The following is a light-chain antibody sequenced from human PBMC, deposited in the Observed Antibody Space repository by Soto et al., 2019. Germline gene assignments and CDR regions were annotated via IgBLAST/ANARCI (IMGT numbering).Light chain of an antibody. CDR1: SSNIGSNY. Sequence: QSVLTQPPSASGTPGQRATISCSGSSSNIGSNYVYWYQQLPGTAPKLLIYRNNQRPSGVPDRFSGSKSGTSASLAISGLRSDDEADYYCAAWDDSLSVYVFGTGTKVTVL. J-gene: IGLJ1*01. CDR2: RNN. V-gene: IGLV1-47*01. CDR3: AAWDDSLSVYV.